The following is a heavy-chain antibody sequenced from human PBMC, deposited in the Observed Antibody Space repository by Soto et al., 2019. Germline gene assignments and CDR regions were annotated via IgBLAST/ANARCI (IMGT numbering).Heavy chain of an antibody. CDR2: ISAHNGNT. D-gene: IGHD1-1*01. Sequence: QVHLVQSGAEVKKPGASVKVSCKGSGYAFTTYGITWVRQAPGQGLEWMGWISAHNGNTNYAQKLQGRVTVTRDTSTSTAYMELKSLRSDVVAVYYCARGRYGDYWGQGALVTFSS. CDR1: GYAFTTYG. V-gene: IGHV1-18*03. CDR3: ARGRYGDY. J-gene: IGHJ4*02.